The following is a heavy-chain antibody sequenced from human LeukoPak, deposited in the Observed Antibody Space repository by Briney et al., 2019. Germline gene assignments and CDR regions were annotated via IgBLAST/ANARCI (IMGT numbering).Heavy chain of an antibody. CDR3: ARANDAFDI. J-gene: IGHJ3*02. V-gene: IGHV3-30-3*01. CDR2: ISYDGSNK. Sequence: GALGLSCAASGFTFSSCAMHWVRQAPGKGLEWVAVISYDGSNKYYADSVKGRFTISRDNSKNTLYLQMNSLRAEDTAVYYCARANDAFDIWGQGTMVTVSS. CDR1: GFTFSSCA.